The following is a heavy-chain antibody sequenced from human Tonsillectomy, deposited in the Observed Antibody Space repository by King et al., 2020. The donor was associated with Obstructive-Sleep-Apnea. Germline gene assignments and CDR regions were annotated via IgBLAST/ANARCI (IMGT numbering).Heavy chain of an antibody. J-gene: IGHJ5*02. Sequence: VQLVESGGGVVQPGRSLRLSRAASGFTFSSYGMRWVRQAPGQGLEWVAVISCDGSNKYYADSVKVRFTISRDNSKNTLYLQMNSLRAEDTAVYYCAKDRGSSGENWFDPWGQGTLVTVSS. CDR3: AKDRGSSGENWFDP. D-gene: IGHD6-19*01. CDR1: GFTFSSYG. CDR2: ISCDGSNK. V-gene: IGHV3-30*18.